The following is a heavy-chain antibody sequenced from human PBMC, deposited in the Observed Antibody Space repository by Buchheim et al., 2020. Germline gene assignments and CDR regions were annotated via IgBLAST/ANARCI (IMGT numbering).Heavy chain of an antibody. CDR3: AKGSSASCYSSSGY. J-gene: IGHJ4*02. CDR2: ISYDGSNK. Sequence: QVQLVESGGGVVQPGRSLRLSCTASGFTFSSYAMHWVRQAPGKGLEWVAVISYDGSNKYYADSVKGRFTISRDNSKNTVYLEINSLRVDDTAVYYCAKGSSASCYSSSGYWGQGTL. D-gene: IGHD2-15*01. CDR1: GFTFSSYA. V-gene: IGHV3-30*18.